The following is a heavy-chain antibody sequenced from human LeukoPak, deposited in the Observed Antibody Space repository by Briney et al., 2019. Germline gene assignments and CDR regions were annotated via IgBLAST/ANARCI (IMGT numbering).Heavy chain of an antibody. D-gene: IGHD3-22*01. Sequence: SETLSLTCTVSGCSITSYYWSWIRQPPGKGLEWIGYIYYSGSTYYNPSLKSRFTISVDTSKNQFSLKLSSVTAADTAVYYCVNYYDSSDYQQPNHFDYWGQGTLVTVSS. CDR3: VNYYDSSDYQQPNHFDY. J-gene: IGHJ4*02. CDR2: IYYSGST. V-gene: IGHV4-59*04. CDR1: GCSITSYY.